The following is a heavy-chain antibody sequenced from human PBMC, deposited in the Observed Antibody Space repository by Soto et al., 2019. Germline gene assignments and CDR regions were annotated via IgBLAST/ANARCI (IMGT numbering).Heavy chain of an antibody. D-gene: IGHD3-22*01. CDR1: GGTFNSYA. V-gene: IGHV1-69*12. Sequence: QVQLVQSGAEVKKPGSSVNVSCKASGGTFNSYAISWVRQAPGQGLEWMGGIIPIFGTAKYAQKFQGRVTITADESTSTASMELSSLRSEDTAVYYCARPMRYYYDSSGQSAWFDPWGQGTLVTVSS. J-gene: IGHJ5*02. CDR3: ARPMRYYYDSSGQSAWFDP. CDR2: IIPIFGTA.